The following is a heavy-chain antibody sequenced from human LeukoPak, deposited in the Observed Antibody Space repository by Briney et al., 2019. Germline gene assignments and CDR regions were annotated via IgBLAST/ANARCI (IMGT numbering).Heavy chain of an antibody. Sequence: KSSETLSLTCAVYGGSFSGYYWSWIRQPPGKGLEWIGEINHSGSTNYNPSLKSRVTISVDTSKNQFSLKLSSVTAADTAVYYCARLEDGYSYGFDYFDYWGQGTLVTVSS. CDR2: INHSGST. D-gene: IGHD5-18*01. CDR3: ARLEDGYSYGFDYFDY. J-gene: IGHJ4*02. CDR1: GGSFSGYY. V-gene: IGHV4-34*01.